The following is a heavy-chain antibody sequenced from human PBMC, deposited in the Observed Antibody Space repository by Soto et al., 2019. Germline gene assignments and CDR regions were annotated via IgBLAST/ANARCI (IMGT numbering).Heavy chain of an antibody. CDR3: AKNKEDIVPRYYMDV. Sequence: XGXGLWWVAVISYDGSNKYYADSVKGRFTISRDNSKNTLYLQMNSLRTEDTAVYYCAKNKEDIVPRYYMDVWGKGTTVTV. J-gene: IGHJ6*03. CDR2: ISYDGSNK. V-gene: IGHV3-30*18. D-gene: IGHD2-8*01.